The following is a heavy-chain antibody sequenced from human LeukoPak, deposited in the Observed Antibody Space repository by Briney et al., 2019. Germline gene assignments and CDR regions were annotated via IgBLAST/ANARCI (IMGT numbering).Heavy chain of an antibody. V-gene: IGHV3-48*03. D-gene: IGHD5-18*01. CDR2: ISSGGTTI. CDR3: ARDGGYSYGSFDY. CDR1: GFTFSSFE. Sequence: GGSLRLSCAASGFTFSSFEMNWVRQAPGKGLEWVSYISSGGTTIYYAGSVKGRFTISRDNAKNSLYLQMNSLRAEDTAVYYCARDGGYSYGSFDYWGQGTLVTVSS. J-gene: IGHJ4*02.